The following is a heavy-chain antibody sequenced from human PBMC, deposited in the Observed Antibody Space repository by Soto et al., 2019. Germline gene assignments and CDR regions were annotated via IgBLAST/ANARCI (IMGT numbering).Heavy chain of an antibody. D-gene: IGHD3-22*01. Sequence: ASVKVSCKASGYTFTNYAMHWVRQAPGQRLEWMGWINAGNGNTKYSQKFQGRVTITRDTSASTAYMELSSLRSEDTAVYYCARGERYYYDSSGYFGFDYWGQGILVTVSS. CDR1: GYTFTNYA. V-gene: IGHV1-3*01. CDR3: ARGERYYYDSSGYFGFDY. CDR2: INAGNGNT. J-gene: IGHJ4*02.